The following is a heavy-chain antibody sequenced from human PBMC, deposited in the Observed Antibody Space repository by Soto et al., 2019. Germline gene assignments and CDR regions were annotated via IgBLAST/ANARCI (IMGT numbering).Heavy chain of an antibody. D-gene: IGHD6-13*01. CDR2: IGYDGSNK. V-gene: IGHV3-33*01. J-gene: IGHJ6*02. Sequence: GGSLRLSCAASGFTFSSYGMHWVRQAPGKGLEWVAVIGYDGSNKYYADSVKGRFTISRDNSKNTLYLQMNSLRAEDTAVYYCARDGDSSSWHTYYYYGMDVWGQGTTVTVS. CDR3: ARDGDSSSWHTYYYYGMDV. CDR1: GFTFSSYG.